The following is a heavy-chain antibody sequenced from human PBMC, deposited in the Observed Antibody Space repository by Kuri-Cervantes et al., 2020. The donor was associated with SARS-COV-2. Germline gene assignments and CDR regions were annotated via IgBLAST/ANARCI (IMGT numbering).Heavy chain of an antibody. D-gene: IGHD3-3*01. CDR1: GYTFTGYY. Sequence: ASVKVSCKASGYTFTGYYMHWVRQAPGQGLEWMGWINPNSGGTSYAQKFQGRVTMTRDTSTSTVYMELSSLRSEDTAVYYCARGLGFRPDYDFWSGYRVGYYMDVWGKGTTVTVSS. CDR3: ARGLGFRPDYDFWSGYRVGYYMDV. J-gene: IGHJ6*03. V-gene: IGHV1-2*02. CDR2: INPNSGGT.